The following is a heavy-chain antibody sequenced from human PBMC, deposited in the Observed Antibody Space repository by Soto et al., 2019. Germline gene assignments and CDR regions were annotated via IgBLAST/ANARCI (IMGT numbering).Heavy chain of an antibody. D-gene: IGHD1-26*01. CDR1: GGTFTSCT. CDR3: AKDRRADWESYYYYAMDV. J-gene: IGHJ6*02. CDR2: IIPIYGTA. Sequence: SVKVAFKASGGTFTSCTIRWVRQAPAQGLAWMGGIIPIYGTANYAQKFQDRVTIIADASTTTAYLELSSLRSEDTAIYYCAKDRRADWESYYYYAMDVWRQGTTVTVSS. V-gene: IGHV1-69*13.